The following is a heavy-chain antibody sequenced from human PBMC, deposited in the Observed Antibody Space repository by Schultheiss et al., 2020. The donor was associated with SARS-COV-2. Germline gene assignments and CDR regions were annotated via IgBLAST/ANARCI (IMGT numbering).Heavy chain of an antibody. CDR2: ISGSGGST. D-gene: IGHD2-15*01. Sequence: GGSLRLSCAASGFTFSSYAMSWVRQAPGKGLEWVSVISGSGGSTYYEDSVKGRFTISRDNSKNTLYLQMNSLRAEDTAVYYCARDRVWGGSTVFDYWGQGTLVTVSS. V-gene: IGHV3-23*01. CDR1: GFTFSSYA. J-gene: IGHJ4*02. CDR3: ARDRVWGGSTVFDY.